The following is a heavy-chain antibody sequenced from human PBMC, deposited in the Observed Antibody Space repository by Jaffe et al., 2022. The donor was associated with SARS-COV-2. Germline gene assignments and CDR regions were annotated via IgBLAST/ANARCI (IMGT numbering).Heavy chain of an antibody. D-gene: IGHD6-13*01. CDR2: INPRGGGT. CDR3: ARGRDSSSWYRLGWFDP. J-gene: IGHJ5*02. CDR1: GYTFTSYY. Sequence: QVQLVQSGAEVKKPGASVKVSCKASGYTFTSYYMHWVRQAPGQGLEWMGMINPRGGGTSYAQKLQGRVTLTRDTSTSTVYMGLSSLRSEDTAVYYCARGRDSSSWYRLGWFDPWGQGTLVSVSS. V-gene: IGHV1-46*04.